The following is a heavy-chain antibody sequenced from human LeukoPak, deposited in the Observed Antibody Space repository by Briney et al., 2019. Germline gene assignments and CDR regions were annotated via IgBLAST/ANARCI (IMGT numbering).Heavy chain of an antibody. CDR2: IYYTGNT. CDR3: ARPPHYYDASGYSV. V-gene: IGHV4-39*01. D-gene: IGHD3-22*01. CDR1: GDSISTSKSY. J-gene: IGHJ4*02. Sequence: SDTLSLTCTVSGDSISTSKSYWGWIRQPPLKGLEWIGSIYYTGNTYYNASLKSRVTISVDTSKNQFSLSLTSVTAADTAVYYCARPPHYYDASGYSVWGQGTLVTVSS.